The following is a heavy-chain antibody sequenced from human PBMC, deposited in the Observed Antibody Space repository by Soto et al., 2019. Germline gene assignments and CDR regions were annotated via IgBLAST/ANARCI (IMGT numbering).Heavy chain of an antibody. CDR1: GYTVTSYG. Sequence: ASVKVSCKASGYTVTSYGISWVRQAPGQGLEWMGWISAYNGNTNYAQKLQGRVTMTTDTSTSTAYMELRSLRSDDTAVYYCARSEEQWLVRTFDYWGQGTLVTVSS. CDR2: ISAYNGNT. J-gene: IGHJ4*02. V-gene: IGHV1-18*01. D-gene: IGHD6-19*01. CDR3: ARSEEQWLVRTFDY.